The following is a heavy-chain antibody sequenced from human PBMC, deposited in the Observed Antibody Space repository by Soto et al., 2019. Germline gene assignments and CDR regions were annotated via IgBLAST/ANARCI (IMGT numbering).Heavy chain of an antibody. D-gene: IGHD2-2*02. CDR2: ISYDGNNK. J-gene: IGHJ4*02. CDR1: GFTFSTYA. CDR3: ARRSCSSTSCYMPFDY. V-gene: IGHV3-30-3*01. Sequence: PGGSLRLSCAASGFTFSTYAMEWVRQAPGKGLDWVALISYDGNNKYYADSVRGRFTISRDNAKNSLYLQMNTLRAEDTAVYYCARRSCSSTSCYMPFDYWGQGTLVTVSS.